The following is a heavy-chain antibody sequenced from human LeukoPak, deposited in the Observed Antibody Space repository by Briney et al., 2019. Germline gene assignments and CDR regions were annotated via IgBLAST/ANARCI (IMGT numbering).Heavy chain of an antibody. J-gene: IGHJ6*02. Sequence: GSLRLSCAASGFTFSSYAMSWVRQALGKGLEWIGSIYYSGSTYYNPSLKSRVTISVDTSKNQFSLKLSSVTAADTAVYYCARISGSGYHKINDYYGMDVWGRGTTVTVSS. CDR1: GFTFSSYA. V-gene: IGHV4-39*01. D-gene: IGHD3-3*01. CDR2: IYYSGST. CDR3: ARISGSGYHKINDYYGMDV.